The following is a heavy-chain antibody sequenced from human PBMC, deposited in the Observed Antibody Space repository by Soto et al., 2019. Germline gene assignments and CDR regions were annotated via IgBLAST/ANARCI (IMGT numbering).Heavy chain of an antibody. Sequence: PSETLCVTCTVSGGTIISGDDHWIWIRQPPGKGLEWIGNIHNSGNIYYNPSLKSRLSISVDTSKNQFSLKLSSVTAADTAVYFCARVTNIISRFSSRFDPWGQGTLVTVSS. CDR1: GGTIISGDDH. J-gene: IGHJ5*02. CDR3: ARVTNIISRFSSRFDP. D-gene: IGHD3-3*01. CDR2: IHNSGNI. V-gene: IGHV4-30-4*01.